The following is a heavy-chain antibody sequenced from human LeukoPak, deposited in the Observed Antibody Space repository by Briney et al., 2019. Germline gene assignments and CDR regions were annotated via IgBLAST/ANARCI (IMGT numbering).Heavy chain of an antibody. D-gene: IGHD3-10*01. Sequence: SETLSLTCTVSGGSISSSSYFWGWIRQPPGKGLEWIGNIYYSGSTYYNPSLKSRVTISVDRSKNQFSLKLSSVTAADTAVYYCARVPMVRGVIVAFDIWGQGTMVTVSS. V-gene: IGHV4-39*07. CDR2: IYYSGST. J-gene: IGHJ3*02. CDR1: GGSISSSSYF. CDR3: ARVPMVRGVIVAFDI.